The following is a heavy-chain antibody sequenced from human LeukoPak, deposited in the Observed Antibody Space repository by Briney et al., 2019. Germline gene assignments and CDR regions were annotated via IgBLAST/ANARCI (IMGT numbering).Heavy chain of an antibody. J-gene: IGHJ6*03. Sequence: SETLSLTCTVSGGSISSGGYYWSWIRQPPGKGLEWIGYIYHSGSTYYNPSLKSRVTISVDRSKNQFSLKLSSVTAADTAVYYCARVGGSGSYYADYYYYYMDVWGKGTTVTVSS. D-gene: IGHD1-26*01. CDR3: ARVGGSGSYYADYYYYYMDV. V-gene: IGHV4-30-2*01. CDR1: GGSISSGGYY. CDR2: IYHSGST.